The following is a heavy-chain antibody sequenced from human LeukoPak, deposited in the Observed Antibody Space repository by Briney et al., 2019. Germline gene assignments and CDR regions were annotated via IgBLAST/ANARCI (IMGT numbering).Heavy chain of an antibody. D-gene: IGHD3-10*01. CDR3: ARGLRQMWFGELLSLGY. J-gene: IGHJ4*02. V-gene: IGHV3-48*01. Sequence: PGGSLRLSCAASGFTFSSYSMNWVRQAPGKGLEWVSYISSSSSTIYYADSVKGRFTISRDNAKNSLYLHMNSLRAEDTAVYYCARGLRQMWFGELLSLGYWGQGTLVTVSS. CDR1: GFTFSSYS. CDR2: ISSSSSTI.